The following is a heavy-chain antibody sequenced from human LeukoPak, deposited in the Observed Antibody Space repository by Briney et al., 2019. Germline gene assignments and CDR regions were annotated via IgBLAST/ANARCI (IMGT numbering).Heavy chain of an antibody. CDR1: EFTFSSYA. Sequence: GGSLRLSCAASEFTFSSYAMLWVRQAPGKGLEWVAVISYDGSNKYYADSVKGRFTISRDNSKNTLYLQMNSLRAEDTAVYYCAKTLLTVNLYHYWGQGTLVTVSS. D-gene: IGHD4-11*01. V-gene: IGHV3-30*18. J-gene: IGHJ4*02. CDR3: AKTLLTVNLYHY. CDR2: ISYDGSNK.